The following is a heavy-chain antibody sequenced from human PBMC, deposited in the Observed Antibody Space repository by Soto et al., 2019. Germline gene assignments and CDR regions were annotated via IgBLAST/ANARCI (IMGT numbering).Heavy chain of an antibody. CDR3: ARQGPYGDFDY. D-gene: IGHD4-17*01. Sequence: SETLSLTCTVSGGSISSYYWSWIRQPPGKGLEWIGYIYYSGSTNYNPSLKSRVTISVDTSKNQFSLKLRSATAADTAVYYRARQGPYGDFDYSGQGTLVTVSS. CDR2: IYYSGST. CDR1: GGSISSYY. J-gene: IGHJ4*02. V-gene: IGHV4-59*01.